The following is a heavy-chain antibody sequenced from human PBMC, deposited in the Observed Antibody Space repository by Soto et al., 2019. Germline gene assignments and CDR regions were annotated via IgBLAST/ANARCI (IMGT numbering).Heavy chain of an antibody. V-gene: IGHV3-23*01. CDR3: AKVVRQGRCGSCYGGYSDY. Sequence: GGSLRLSCAASGFTFSSYATSWFRQGPGKGLEWVSAISGSGGTTYYADSVKGRFTISRDNSKNTVYLQMNSLRADDTAVYYCAKVVRQGRCGSCYGGYSDYFGQVTLVTVSS. CDR1: GFTFSSYA. CDR2: ISGSGGTT. J-gene: IGHJ4*02. D-gene: IGHD2-15*01.